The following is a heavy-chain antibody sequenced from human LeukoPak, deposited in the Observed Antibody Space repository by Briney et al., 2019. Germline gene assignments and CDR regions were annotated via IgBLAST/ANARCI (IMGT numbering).Heavy chain of an antibody. D-gene: IGHD1-26*01. CDR3: ARDKGELPGDY. J-gene: IGHJ4*02. V-gene: IGHV3-11*01. CDR2: ISLSGSNM. Sequence: PGGSLRLSCVASGFTFTDYYMSWIRQAPGKGLEWVSYISLSGSNMYYADSVKGRFTISRDNAKNSLYLQMNSQRAEDTAVYYCARDKGELPGDYWGQGTLVTVSS. CDR1: GFTFTDYY.